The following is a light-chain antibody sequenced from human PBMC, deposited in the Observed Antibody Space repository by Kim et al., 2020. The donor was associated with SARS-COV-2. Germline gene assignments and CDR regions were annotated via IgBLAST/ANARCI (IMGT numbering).Light chain of an antibody. V-gene: IGKV3-20*01. CDR2: GAS. CDR3: QQYGSSPAT. CDR1: QTVTSNS. J-gene: IGKJ1*01. Sequence: SPGERATLSSRASQTVTSNSLAWYQQKPGQAPRLLIYGASSRATGIPDRFSGSGSGTDFTLTISRLEPEDFAVYYCQQYGSSPATFGQGTKVDIK.